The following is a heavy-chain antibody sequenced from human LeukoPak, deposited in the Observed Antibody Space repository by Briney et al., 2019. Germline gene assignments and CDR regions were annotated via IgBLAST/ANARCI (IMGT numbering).Heavy chain of an antibody. J-gene: IGHJ4*02. CDR1: GFTFSSNP. V-gene: IGHV3-23*01. Sequence: GGSLRLSCAGSGFTFSSNPLSWVRQAPGKGLEWVSAINPSGGNTYYADSVKGRFTISRDNSKNTLYLQMNSLRAEDTAVYYCAKGSAVVAGTRLRYFDYWGQGTLVTVSS. D-gene: IGHD6-19*01. CDR3: AKGSAVVAGTRLRYFDY. CDR2: INPSGGNT.